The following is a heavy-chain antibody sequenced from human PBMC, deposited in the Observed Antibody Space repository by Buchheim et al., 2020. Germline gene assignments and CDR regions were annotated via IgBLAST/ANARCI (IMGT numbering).Heavy chain of an antibody. J-gene: IGHJ4*02. CDR2: IKQDGSEK. D-gene: IGHD3-3*01. Sequence: EVQLVESGGGLVQPGGSLRLSCAASGFTFSSYWMSWVRQAPGKGLEWVANIKQDGSEKYYVDSVKGRFTISRDNAKNSLYLQMNSLRAEDTAVYYCARDTPESFWSGSFEYYFDYWGQGTL. CDR3: ARDTPESFWSGSFEYYFDY. V-gene: IGHV3-7*01. CDR1: GFTFSSYW.